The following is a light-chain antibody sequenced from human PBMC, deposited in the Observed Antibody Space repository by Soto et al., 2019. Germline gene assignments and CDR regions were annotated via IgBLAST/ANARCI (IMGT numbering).Light chain of an antibody. J-gene: IGKJ1*01. Sequence: EIVLTQSPSTLSLSPGERATLSCRASQSVSSYLAWYQQKPGQAPRLLIYGASTRATRSPARFSGSGSGTESPPTTSSLQSEDFAGYYCQQYKTRQWTFGQGTEV. CDR3: QQYKTRQWT. V-gene: IGKV3-15*01. CDR1: QSVSSY. CDR2: GAS.